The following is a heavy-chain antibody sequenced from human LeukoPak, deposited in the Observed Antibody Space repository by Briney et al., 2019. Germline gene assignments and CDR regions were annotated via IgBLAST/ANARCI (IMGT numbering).Heavy chain of an antibody. CDR2: IYTSGST. D-gene: IGHD7-27*01. Sequence: SETLSLTCTVSGGSISSYYWSWIRQPAGKGLEWIGRIYTSGSTNYNPSLKSRVTVSVDTSKNQFSLKLSSVTAADTAVYYCARAPLNWADNWFDPWGQGTLVTVSS. J-gene: IGHJ5*02. V-gene: IGHV4-4*07. CDR3: ARAPLNWADNWFDP. CDR1: GGSISSYY.